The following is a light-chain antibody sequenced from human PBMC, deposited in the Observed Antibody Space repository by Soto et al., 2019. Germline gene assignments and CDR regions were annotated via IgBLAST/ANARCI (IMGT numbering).Light chain of an antibody. CDR2: GTS. CDR1: QSVSRSN. CDR3: QQYKNWPL. V-gene: IGKV3-15*01. J-gene: IGKJ5*01. Sequence: EIVLTQSPDTLSLSPGERATVSCRASQSVSRSNLAWYQHKPGQAPRLLIYGTSNRATGIPARFSGSGFGTEFTLTISSLQSEDFAVYYCQQYKNWPLFGQGTRLEIK.